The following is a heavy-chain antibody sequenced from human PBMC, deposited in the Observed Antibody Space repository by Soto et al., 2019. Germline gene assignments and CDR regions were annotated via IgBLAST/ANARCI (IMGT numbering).Heavy chain of an antibody. J-gene: IGHJ4*02. CDR3: RKWFGDLLRDY. Sequence: QVQLQQWGAGLLKPSETLSLTCAVYGGSFSSYYWSWIRQPPGKGLEWIGEINHGGTTNYNPSLKSRVTMSVDTSKNQFSLKLTSVTAADTAVYYCRKWFGDLLRDYWGQGTLVTVSS. V-gene: IGHV4-34*01. CDR2: INHGGTT. CDR1: GGSFSSYY. D-gene: IGHD3-10*01.